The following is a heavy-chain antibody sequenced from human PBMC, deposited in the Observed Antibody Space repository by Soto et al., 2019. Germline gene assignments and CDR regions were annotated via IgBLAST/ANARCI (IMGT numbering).Heavy chain of an antibody. V-gene: IGHV3-23*01. J-gene: IGHJ4*02. CDR1: GFTFSSYA. D-gene: IGHD1-26*01. CDR3: ASRGSGSYYDY. Sequence: EVQLLESGGGLVQPGGSLRLSCAASGFTFSSYAMRWVRQAPGKGLEWVSAISGSGDSTYYADSVKGRFTISRDNSKNTLDLQMNSLRAEDTAVYYCASRGSGSYYDYWGQGTLVTVSS. CDR2: ISGSGDST.